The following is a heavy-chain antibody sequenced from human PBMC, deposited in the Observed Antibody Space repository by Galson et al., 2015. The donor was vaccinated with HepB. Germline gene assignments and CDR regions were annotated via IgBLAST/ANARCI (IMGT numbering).Heavy chain of an antibody. Sequence: SLRLSCAASGFTFSSYAMSWVRQAPGKGLEWVSAISGSGGSTYYADSVKGRFTISRDNSKNTLYLQMNRLRAEDTAVYYCAKMDPWDIVVVPAAFLGNNWFDPWGQGTLVTVSS. D-gene: IGHD2-2*01. J-gene: IGHJ5*02. CDR2: ISGSGGST. CDR1: GFTFSSYA. CDR3: AKMDPWDIVVVPAAFLGNNWFDP. V-gene: IGHV3-23*01.